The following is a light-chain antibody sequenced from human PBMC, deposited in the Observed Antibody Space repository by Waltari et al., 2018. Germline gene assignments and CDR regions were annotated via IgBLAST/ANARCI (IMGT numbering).Light chain of an antibody. Sequence: QSALTPPPSASGSPGQSVTISCTGTSSDVGAYNYVSWYQHHPGKAPKLKIYEVTLRPARVPDRFAGSNAGNTASLAVSVLQAEDEADYYCNSYAGSNTVIFGGGTKLTVL. V-gene: IGLV2-8*01. CDR1: SSDVGAYNY. CDR3: NSYAGSNTVI. J-gene: IGLJ2*01. CDR2: EVT.